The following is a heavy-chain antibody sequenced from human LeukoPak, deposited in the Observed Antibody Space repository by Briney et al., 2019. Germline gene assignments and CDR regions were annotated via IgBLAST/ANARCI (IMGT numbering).Heavy chain of an antibody. D-gene: IGHD3-16*02. V-gene: IGHV3-20*04. Sequence: TGGSLRLSCAPSGFTFDDYGMSWVRQAPGKGLEWVSGINWNGGSTGYADSVKGRFTISRDNAKNSLYLQMNSLRAEDTALYYCARAGDDYVWGSYRPIDYWGQGTLVTVSS. CDR1: GFTFDDYG. J-gene: IGHJ4*02. CDR2: INWNGGST. CDR3: ARAGDDYVWGSYRPIDY.